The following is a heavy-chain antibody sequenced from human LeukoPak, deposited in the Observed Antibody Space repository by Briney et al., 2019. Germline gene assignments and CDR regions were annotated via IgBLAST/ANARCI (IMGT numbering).Heavy chain of an antibody. J-gene: IGHJ4*02. D-gene: IGHD2-15*01. V-gene: IGHV3-64*01. CDR3: ARERVDCSGGSCLYYFDY. CDR1: GFTFSSYA. Sequence: GRSLRLSCAASGFTFSSYAMHWVRQAPGKGLEYVSAIRTNGGSTYYANSVKGRFTISRDNSKNTLYLQMGSLRAEDMAVYYCARERVDCSGGSCLYYFDYWGQGTLVTVSS. CDR2: IRTNGGST.